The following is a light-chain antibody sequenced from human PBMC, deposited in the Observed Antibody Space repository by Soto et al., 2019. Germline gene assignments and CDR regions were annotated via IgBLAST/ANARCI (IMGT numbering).Light chain of an antibody. CDR3: QQRSNWPGYP. CDR2: DAS. V-gene: IGKV3-11*01. CDR1: ESVSSY. Sequence: EIVLTQSPATLSLSPGERATLSCRASESVSSYLAWYQQKPGQAPRLLIYDASNRATGIPARFSGSGSGTDLSLTISSLEPEDFAVYYCQQRSNWPGYPFGQGTKLEIK. J-gene: IGKJ2*01.